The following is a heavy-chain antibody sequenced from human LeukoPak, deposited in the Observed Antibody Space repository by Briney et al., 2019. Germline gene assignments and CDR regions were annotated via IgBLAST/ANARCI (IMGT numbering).Heavy chain of an antibody. CDR2: IYYSGST. CDR1: GASISNYY. V-gene: IGHV4-59*08. J-gene: IGHJ2*01. D-gene: IGHD6-13*01. Sequence: PSETLSLTCTVSGASISNYYWSWIRQPPGKGLEYIGYIYYSGSTNYNPSLKSRVTISVDTSKNQFSLKLNTVTAADTAVYYCARLTPSDSSSWYWYFGLWGRGTLVTVSS. CDR3: ARLTPSDSSSWYWYFGL.